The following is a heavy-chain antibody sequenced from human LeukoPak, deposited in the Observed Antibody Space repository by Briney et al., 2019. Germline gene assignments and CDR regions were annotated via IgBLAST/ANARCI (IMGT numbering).Heavy chain of an antibody. Sequence: SVKVSCKASGGPFSSYAISWVRQAPGQGLDWMGGIIPMFDSTNYAQKFQGRVTITTDESTSTAYMELSNLRSEDTAVYYCARELSGSYDTGALDIWGQGTMVTVSS. J-gene: IGHJ3*02. CDR1: GGPFSSYA. V-gene: IGHV1-69*05. D-gene: IGHD1-26*01. CDR3: ARELSGSYDTGALDI. CDR2: IIPMFDST.